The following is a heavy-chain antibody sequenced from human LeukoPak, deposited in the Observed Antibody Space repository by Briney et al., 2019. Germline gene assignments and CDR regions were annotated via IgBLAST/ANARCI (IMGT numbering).Heavy chain of an antibody. CDR2: ISAYNGNT. V-gene: IGHV1-18*01. D-gene: IGHD6-19*01. CDR1: GYTFTSYG. Sequence: ASVKVSCKASGYTFTSYGISWVRQAPGQGLEWMEWISAYNGNTNYAQKLQGRVTVTTDTSTSTAYMELRSLRSDDTAVYYCARDRKVAGTLYYFDYWGQGTLVTVSS. CDR3: ARDRKVAGTLYYFDY. J-gene: IGHJ4*02.